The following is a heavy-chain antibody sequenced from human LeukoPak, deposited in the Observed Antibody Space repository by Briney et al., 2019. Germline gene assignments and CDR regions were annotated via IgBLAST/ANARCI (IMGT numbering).Heavy chain of an antibody. D-gene: IGHD2-21*02. CDR3: ARSFGGDDWYFDL. Sequence: SETLSLTGTVSGGSISSYYWSWIRQPPGKGLEWIGFIFYSGSTNYNPSLKSRVTISVDTSKNQISLKLSSVTAADTAVYYCARSFGGDDWYFDLWGRGTLVTVSS. CDR2: IFYSGST. CDR1: GGSISSYY. J-gene: IGHJ2*01. V-gene: IGHV4-59*08.